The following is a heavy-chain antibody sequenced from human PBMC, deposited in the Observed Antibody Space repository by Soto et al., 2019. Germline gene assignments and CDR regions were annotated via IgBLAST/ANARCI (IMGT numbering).Heavy chain of an antibody. Sequence: ASVKVSCKASGYTFTSYGISWVRQAPGQGLEWMGWISAYNGNTNYAQKLQGRVTMTTDTSTSTAYMELRSLRSDDTAVYYCARDRRYFDRDWFDPWGQGTLVTVSS. CDR3: ARDRRYFDRDWFDP. CDR1: GYTFTSYG. J-gene: IGHJ5*02. V-gene: IGHV1-18*01. CDR2: ISAYNGNT. D-gene: IGHD3-9*01.